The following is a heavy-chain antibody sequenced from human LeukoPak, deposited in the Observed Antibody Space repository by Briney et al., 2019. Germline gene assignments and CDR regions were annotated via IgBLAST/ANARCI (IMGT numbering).Heavy chain of an antibody. CDR2: ISGSGGST. CDR1: GFTFSRYA. CDR3: AKDRTVTTAVGDY. J-gene: IGHJ4*02. V-gene: IGHV3-23*01. Sequence: GGSLRLSCAASGFTFSRYAMSWVRQAPGKGLEWVSAISGSGGSTYYADSVKGRFTISRDNSKNTLYLQMNSLRAEDTAVYYCAKDRTVTTAVGDYWGQGTLVTVSS. D-gene: IGHD4-11*01.